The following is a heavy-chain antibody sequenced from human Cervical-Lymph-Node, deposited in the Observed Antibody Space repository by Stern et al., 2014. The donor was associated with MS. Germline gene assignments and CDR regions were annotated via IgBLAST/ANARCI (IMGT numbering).Heavy chain of an antibody. J-gene: IGHJ5*02. Sequence: EDQLVESGAEMKKAGESLKVSCKTSGYSFNDYWIGLVRQMPGKGLEWLGSIFPDDSESRYSQSFRGQVTISVDKSTSAAFLHWGSLKASDTAMYYCARGANGFHNWFDPWGQGTLVTVSS. CDR3: ARGANGFHNWFDP. CDR1: GYSFNDYW. CDR2: IFPDDSES. D-gene: IGHD5-24*01. V-gene: IGHV5-51*03.